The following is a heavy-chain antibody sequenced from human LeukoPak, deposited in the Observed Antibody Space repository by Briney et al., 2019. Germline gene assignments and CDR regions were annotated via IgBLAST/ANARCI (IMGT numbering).Heavy chain of an antibody. J-gene: IGHJ6*03. V-gene: IGHV1-18*01. CDR3: ARDLFGGSGSYSYYYYYYMDV. D-gene: IGHD3-10*01. CDR1: GYTFTSYG. Sequence: ASVKVSCKASGYTFTSYGISWVRQAPGQGLEWMGWISAYNGNTNYAQKLQGRVTMTTDTSTSTAYMELRSLRSDDTAVYYCARDLFGGSGSYSYYYYYYMDVWGKGTTVTVSS. CDR2: ISAYNGNT.